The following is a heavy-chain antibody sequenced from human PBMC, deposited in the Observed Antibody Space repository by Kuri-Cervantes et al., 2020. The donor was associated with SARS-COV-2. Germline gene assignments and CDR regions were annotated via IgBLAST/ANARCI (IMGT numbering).Heavy chain of an antibody. CDR1: GFTFSSYW. J-gene: IGHJ5*02. D-gene: IGHD6-19*01. CDR2: IKQDGSEK. CDR3: AKAYSSGCVWFDP. V-gene: IGHV3-7*03. Sequence: GGSLRLSCAASGFTFSSYWMSWVRQAPGKGLEWVANIKQDGSEKYYVDSVKGRFTISRDNSKNTLYLQMNSLRAEDTAVYYCAKAYSSGCVWFDPWGQGTLVTVSS.